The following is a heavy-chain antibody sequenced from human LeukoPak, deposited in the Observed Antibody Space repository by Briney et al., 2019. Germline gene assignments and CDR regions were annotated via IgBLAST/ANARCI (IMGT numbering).Heavy chain of an antibody. CDR3: RVTPPPYYYYYMDV. CDR2: IYYSGST. V-gene: IGHV4-59*11. Sequence: SETLSLTCTVSGGSISSHYWSWIRQPPGKGLEWIGYIYYSGSTNYNPSLRSRVTISVDTSKNQFSVKLSSVTAADPAVYYCRVTPPPYYYYYMDVWGKGTTVTVSS. CDR1: GGSISSHY. D-gene: IGHD4-23*01. J-gene: IGHJ6*03.